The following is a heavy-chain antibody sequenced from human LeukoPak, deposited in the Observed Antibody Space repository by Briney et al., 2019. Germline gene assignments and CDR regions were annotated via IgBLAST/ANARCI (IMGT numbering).Heavy chain of an antibody. CDR2: ISSSGGNI. J-gene: IGHJ4*02. CDR3: ARDQAAGVAVAGGFGEFDY. D-gene: IGHD6-19*01. Sequence: GGSLRLSCSGSGFTFSDYFMNWIRQTPGKGLEWISYISSSGGNIKYADSVQGRFTISRDNAKKSLYLQMNSLRAEDTAVYYCARDQAAGVAVAGGFGEFDYWGQGTLVTVSS. CDR1: GFTFSDYF. V-gene: IGHV3-11*04.